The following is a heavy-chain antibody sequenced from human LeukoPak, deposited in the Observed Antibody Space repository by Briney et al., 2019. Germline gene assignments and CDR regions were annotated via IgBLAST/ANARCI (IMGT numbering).Heavy chain of an antibody. J-gene: IGHJ5*02. CDR1: GGSISSGGYS. CDR3: AREPAFYDSSWRNWFDP. Sequence: SQTLSLTCAVSGGSISSGGYSWSWIRQPPGKGLEWIGYIYHSGSTYYNPSLKSRVTISVDRSKNQFSLKLSSVTAADTAVYYCAREPAFYDSSWRNWFDPWGQGTLVTVSS. V-gene: IGHV4-30-2*01. D-gene: IGHD3-22*01. CDR2: IYHSGST.